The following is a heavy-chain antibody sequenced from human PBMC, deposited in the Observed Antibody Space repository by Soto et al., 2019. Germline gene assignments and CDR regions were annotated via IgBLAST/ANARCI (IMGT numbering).Heavy chain of an antibody. J-gene: IGHJ5*02. D-gene: IGHD4-17*01. V-gene: IGHV1-18*04. CDR2: ISSLNGNT. CDR1: DSTFTGYT. CDR3: ARRTVTSGRWFGP. Sequence: QVHLVQSETEVKEPGASVTVSCKTSDSTFTGYTINWVRQAPGQGLEWLGWISSLNGNTNYARKYQGRLTMTTNTAATTAYMEHRSLRSDDTAVYFCARRTVTSGRWFGPWGQGTLVTVSS.